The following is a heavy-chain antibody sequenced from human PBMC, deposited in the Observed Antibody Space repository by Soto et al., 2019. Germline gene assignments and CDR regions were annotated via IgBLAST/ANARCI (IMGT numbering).Heavy chain of an antibody. J-gene: IGHJ6*02. CDR3: ARDPGGYSYGYYLYYGMDV. CDR1: GYTFTGYY. CDR2: INPNSGGT. Sequence: GASVKVSCKASGYTFTGYYMHWVRQAPGQGLEWMGWINPNSGGTNYAQKFQGRVTMTRDTSISTAYMELSRLRSDDTAVYYCARDPGGYSYGYYLYYGMDVWGQGTTVTVSS. D-gene: IGHD5-18*01. V-gene: IGHV1-2*02.